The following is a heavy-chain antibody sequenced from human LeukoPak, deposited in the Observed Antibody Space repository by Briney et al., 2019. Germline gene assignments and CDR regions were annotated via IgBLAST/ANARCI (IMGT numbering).Heavy chain of an antibody. J-gene: IGHJ4*02. Sequence: GGSLRLPCAASGFTFSSYWMHWVRQAPGKGLVWVSRINSDGSSTSYADSVKGRFTISRDNAKNTLYLQMNSLRAEDTAVYYCASPPDYYDSSGYYYALAYWGQGTLVTVSS. V-gene: IGHV3-74*01. CDR2: INSDGSST. CDR1: GFTFSSYW. D-gene: IGHD3-22*01. CDR3: ASPPDYYDSSGYYYALAY.